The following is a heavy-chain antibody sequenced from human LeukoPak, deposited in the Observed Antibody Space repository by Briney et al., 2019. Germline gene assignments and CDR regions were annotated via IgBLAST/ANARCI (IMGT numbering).Heavy chain of an antibody. CDR1: GFTFSSYS. V-gene: IGHV3-21*01. CDR3: ARDNWNDAPGGFDP. D-gene: IGHD1-20*01. J-gene: IGHJ5*02. Sequence: GGSLRLSCAAPGFTFSSYSMNWVRQAPGKGLEWVSSITRSSTSTYYTDSVRGRFTISRDNAKNSLYLQMNSLRAEGTAVYYCARDNWNDAPGGFDPWGQGTLVTVSS. CDR2: ITRSSTST.